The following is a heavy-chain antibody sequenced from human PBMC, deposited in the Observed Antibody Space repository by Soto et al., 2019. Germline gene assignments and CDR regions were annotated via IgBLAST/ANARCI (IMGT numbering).Heavy chain of an antibody. D-gene: IGHD3-9*01. J-gene: IGHJ6*03. CDR1: GFTFSSYW. CDR2: IKQDGSEK. CDR3: ARVDLSYDILTGYYGGDYYMDV. Sequence: PGGSLRLSCAASGFTFSSYWMSWVRQAPGKGLEWVANIKQDGSEKYYVDSVKGRFTISRDNAKNSLYLQMTSLRAEDTAVYYCARVDLSYDILTGYYGGDYYMDVWGKGTTVTVSS. V-gene: IGHV3-7*01.